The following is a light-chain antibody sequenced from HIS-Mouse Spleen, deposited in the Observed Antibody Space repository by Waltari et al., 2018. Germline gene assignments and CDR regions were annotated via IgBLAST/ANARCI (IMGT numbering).Light chain of an antibody. CDR1: ALPKQY. Sequence: SYELTQPPSVSVSPGQTARITCSGDALPKQYAYWYQQKPGQAPGLVIYKDSERPSGNPERFSGSSSGKTVTLTISGVQAEDEADYYCQSADSSGTYVVFGGGTKLTVL. CDR3: QSADSSGTYVV. V-gene: IGLV3-25*03. J-gene: IGLJ2*01. CDR2: KDS.